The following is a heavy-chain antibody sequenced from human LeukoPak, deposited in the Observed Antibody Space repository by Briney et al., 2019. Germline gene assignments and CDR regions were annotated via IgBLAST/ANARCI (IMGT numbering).Heavy chain of an antibody. CDR3: AKAYCSSTSCYLVYGY. V-gene: IGHV3-43*02. D-gene: IGHD2-2*01. CDR1: GFTFDDYA. Sequence: GGSLRVSCAASGFTFDDYAMHWVRQAPGKGLEWVSLISGDGGSTYYADSVKGRFTISRDNSKNSLYLQMNSLRTEDTALYYCAKAYCSSTSCYLVYGYWGQGTPVTVSS. J-gene: IGHJ4*02. CDR2: ISGDGGST.